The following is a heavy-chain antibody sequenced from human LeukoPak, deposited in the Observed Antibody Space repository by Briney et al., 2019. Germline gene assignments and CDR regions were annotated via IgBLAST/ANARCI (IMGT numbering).Heavy chain of an antibody. CDR2: IYYSGST. J-gene: IGHJ4*02. CDR1: GGSISSYY. V-gene: IGHV4-59*01. CDR3: ARGGNRYYFDY. Sequence: SETLSLTCTVSGGSISSYYWSWIRQPPGKGLEWIGYIYYSGSTNNNPSLNSRVTISVDTSKNQFSLKLSSVTAADTAVYYCARGGNRYYFDYWGQGALVTVSS.